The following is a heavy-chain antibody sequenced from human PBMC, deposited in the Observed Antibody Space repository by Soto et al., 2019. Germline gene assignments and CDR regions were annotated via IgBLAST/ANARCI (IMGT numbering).Heavy chain of an antibody. CDR1: GYIFTNYA. J-gene: IGHJ4*02. Sequence: QVQLVQSGAEVKKPGASVKVSCKASGYIFTNYALHWVRQAPGQSLEWMGWIDAGNGNTEYSQKFQGRVTISRDTSGSTADMELSSLRSEDTAVFYCARDRTVQLERRGAPDYWGQGTLVTVSS. V-gene: IGHV1-3*01. D-gene: IGHD1-1*01. CDR2: IDAGNGNT. CDR3: ARDRTVQLERRGAPDY.